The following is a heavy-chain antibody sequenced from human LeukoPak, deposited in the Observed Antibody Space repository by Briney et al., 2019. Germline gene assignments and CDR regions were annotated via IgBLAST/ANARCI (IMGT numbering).Heavy chain of an antibody. CDR2: IKPDGSEK. CDR1: GFTFSSYW. CDR3: AGSRYYFDY. V-gene: IGHV3-7*01. J-gene: IGHJ4*02. Sequence: QTGGSLRLSCAASGFTFSSYWMSWVRQAPRKGLEWVAKIKPDGSEKYYVDSVKGRFTISRDNAENSLYLQMNSLRAEDTAVYYCAGSRYYFDYWGQGTLVTVSS.